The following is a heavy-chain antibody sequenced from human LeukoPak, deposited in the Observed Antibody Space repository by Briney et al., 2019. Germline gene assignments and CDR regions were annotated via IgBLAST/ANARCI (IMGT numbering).Heavy chain of an antibody. J-gene: IGHJ4*02. CDR2: TYSGGST. CDR3: ARRTHGSGSC. V-gene: IGHV3-66*04. Sequence: GGSLRLSCAASGFTVSSDYMSWVRQAPGKRLEWVSVTYSGGSTYYADSVKGRFSISRDNSKNTLYLQMHSLRAEDTAVYYRARRTHGSGSCWGQGTLVTVSS. D-gene: IGHD6-19*01. CDR1: GFTVSSDY.